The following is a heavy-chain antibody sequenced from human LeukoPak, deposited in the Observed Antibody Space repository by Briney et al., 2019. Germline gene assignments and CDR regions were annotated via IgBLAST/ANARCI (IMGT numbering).Heavy chain of an antibody. Sequence: GASVKVSCKASGYTFTSYYMHWVRQAPGQGLEWMGIINPSGGSTSYAQKFQGRVTMTRDTSISTAYMELSRLRSDDTAVYYCARGWYSSGRKPLGWVDYWGQGTLVTVSS. CDR2: INPSGGST. V-gene: IGHV1-46*01. CDR3: ARGWYSSGRKPLGWVDY. J-gene: IGHJ4*02. CDR1: GYTFTSYY. D-gene: IGHD6-19*01.